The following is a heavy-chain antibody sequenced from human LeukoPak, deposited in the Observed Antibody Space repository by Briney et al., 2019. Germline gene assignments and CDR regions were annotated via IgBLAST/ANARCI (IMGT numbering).Heavy chain of an antibody. D-gene: IGHD6-13*01. V-gene: IGHV3-23*01. J-gene: IGHJ5*02. CDR2: ISSSGGST. Sequence: GGSLRLSCAASGFTFSNYVMSWVRQAPGKGLEWVSSISSSGGSTYYANSVKGRFTLSRDNSKDTLYLQMNNLRVDDTAVYYCAKERGTGYSSSWYSWFDPWGQRTLVTVSS. CDR1: GFTFSNYV. CDR3: AKERGTGYSSSWYSWFDP.